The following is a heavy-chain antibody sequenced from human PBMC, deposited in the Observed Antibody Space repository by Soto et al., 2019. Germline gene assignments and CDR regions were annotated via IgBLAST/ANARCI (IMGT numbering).Heavy chain of an antibody. CDR2: MNPNSGNT. V-gene: IGHV1-8*01. J-gene: IGHJ6*03. Sequence: ASVKVSCKASGYTFTSYDINWVRQATGQGLEWMGWMNPNSGNTGYAQKFQGRVTMTRNTSISTAYMELSSLRSEDTAVYYCARPRKGYCSGGSCYSEFFYMDVWGKGTTVTVSS. CDR3: ARPRKGYCSGGSCYSEFFYMDV. CDR1: GYTFTSYD. D-gene: IGHD2-15*01.